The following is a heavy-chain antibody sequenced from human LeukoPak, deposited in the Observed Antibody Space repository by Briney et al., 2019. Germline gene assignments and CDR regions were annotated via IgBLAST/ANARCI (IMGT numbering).Heavy chain of an antibody. V-gene: IGHV3-23*01. CDR1: GFTFSYSV. J-gene: IGHJ4*02. CDR2: ISGSGGST. Sequence: GGSLRLSCAASGFTFSYSVMNWVRQAPGKGLEWVSAISGSGGSTYYEDSVKGRFTISRDNSKNTLYLQRDSLRAEDTAVYYCAKVSTDIVVVSAAIFDSWGQGTQVTVSS. CDR3: AKVSTDIVVVSAAIFDS. D-gene: IGHD2-2*01.